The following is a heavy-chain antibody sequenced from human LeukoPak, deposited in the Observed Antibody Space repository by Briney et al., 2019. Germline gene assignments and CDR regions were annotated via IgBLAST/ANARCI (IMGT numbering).Heavy chain of an antibody. D-gene: IGHD3-22*01. CDR3: ARDRSSGYSGAFDI. Sequence: SETLSLTCTVSGGSISSYCWSWIRQPAGKELEWIGRIYTSGSTNYNPSLKSRVTMSVDTSKNQFSLKLSSVTAADTAVYYCARDRSSGYSGAFDIWGQGTMVTVSS. V-gene: IGHV4-4*07. CDR1: GGSISSYC. CDR2: IYTSGST. J-gene: IGHJ3*02.